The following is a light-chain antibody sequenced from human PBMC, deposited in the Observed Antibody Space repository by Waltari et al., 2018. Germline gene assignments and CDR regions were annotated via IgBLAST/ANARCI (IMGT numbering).Light chain of an antibody. CDR1: QSISKY. CDR2: AAS. V-gene: IGKV3-20*01. Sequence: VLTQSPGTLSLSPGETATLPCRASQSISKYLVWYQQRPGHAPRLLIYAASTRATGVPDRFSGSGSGTDFTLTISRLEPEDFAVYYCQNHERLPATFGQGTKVEIK. CDR3: QNHERLPAT. J-gene: IGKJ1*01.